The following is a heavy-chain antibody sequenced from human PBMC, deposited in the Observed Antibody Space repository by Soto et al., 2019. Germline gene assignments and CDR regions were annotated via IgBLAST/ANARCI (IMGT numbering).Heavy chain of an antibody. D-gene: IGHD4-4*01. CDR1: GFTVSSNY. Sequence: GGSLRLSCAASGFTVSSNYMSWVRQAPGKGLEWVSVIYSGGSTYYADSVKGRFTISRDNSKNTLYLQMNSLRAEDTAVYYCARSPTLRPYDFDYWGQGTLVTVSS. J-gene: IGHJ4*02. V-gene: IGHV3-66*01. CDR3: ARSPTLRPYDFDY. CDR2: IYSGGST.